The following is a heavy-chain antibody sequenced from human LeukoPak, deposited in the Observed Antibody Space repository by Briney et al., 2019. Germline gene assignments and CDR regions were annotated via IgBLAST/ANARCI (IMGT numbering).Heavy chain of an antibody. CDR2: IKQDGSEK. D-gene: IGHD6-13*01. J-gene: IGHJ5*02. Sequence: PGGSLKLSCAASGFTFSGSAMHWVRQAPGKGLEWVANIKQDGSEKYYVDSVKGRFTISRDNAKNSLYLQMNSLRAEDTAVYYCASAHIAAAGTNWFDPWGQGTLVTVSS. CDR1: GFTFSGSA. CDR3: ASAHIAAAGTNWFDP. V-gene: IGHV3-7*01.